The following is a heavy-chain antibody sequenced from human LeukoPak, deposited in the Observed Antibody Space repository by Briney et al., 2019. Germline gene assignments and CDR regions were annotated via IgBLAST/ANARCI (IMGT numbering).Heavy chain of an antibody. V-gene: IGHV4-61*02. J-gene: IGHJ6*03. CDR2: ISTIGST. CDR1: SGSISSSNYY. CDR3: ARGARYCTSTSCQVRYYMDV. D-gene: IGHD2-2*01. Sequence: TLSLTCTVSSGSISSSNYYWSWIRQPAGKGLEWIGRISTIGSTNYNPSLNSRVTISIDTSKNQFSLKLSSVTAADTAVYYCARGARYCTSTSCQVRYYMDVWGKGTTVTISS.